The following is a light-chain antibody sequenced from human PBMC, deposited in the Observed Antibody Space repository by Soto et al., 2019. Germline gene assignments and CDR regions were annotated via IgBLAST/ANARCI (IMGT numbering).Light chain of an antibody. V-gene: IGKV3-11*01. CDR1: ENVRTF. Sequence: EVVLTQSPATLSLSPGERATLSCRASENVRTFVDWHQQKTGQAPRLLIYGASNRATGIPARFSGSGSGTDFTPTISNLEPVDFAVYYCQQHSHWPPWTFGQGTMVEIQ. CDR3: QQHSHWPPWT. CDR2: GAS. J-gene: IGKJ1*01.